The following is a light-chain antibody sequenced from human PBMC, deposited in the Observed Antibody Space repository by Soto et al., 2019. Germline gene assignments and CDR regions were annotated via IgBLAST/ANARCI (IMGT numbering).Light chain of an antibody. J-gene: IGLJ1*01. CDR1: SSDVGGYNY. CDR3: NSYTTSNTRQIV. Sequence: QSVLTQPASVSGSPGQSITISCTGTSSDVGGYNYVSWYQQHPGKAPKFMIYDVSNRPSGVSTRFSGSKSGNTASLTISGLQAEDGADYYCNSYTTSNTRQIVFGTGTQLTVL. CDR2: DVS. V-gene: IGLV2-14*01.